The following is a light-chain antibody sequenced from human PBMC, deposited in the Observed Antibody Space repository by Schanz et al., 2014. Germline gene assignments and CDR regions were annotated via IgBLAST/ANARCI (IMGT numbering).Light chain of an antibody. Sequence: DIQMTQSPSSLSASVGDRVTLTCRASQSISSYLNWYQQKPGKAPKLLTYAASTLQTGVPSRFSGSGSGTEFTLTISGLQPEDSATYFCQQSYTTPWTFGQGTKVEIK. V-gene: IGKV1-39*01. CDR3: QQSYTTPWT. CDR2: AAS. CDR1: QSISSY. J-gene: IGKJ1*01.